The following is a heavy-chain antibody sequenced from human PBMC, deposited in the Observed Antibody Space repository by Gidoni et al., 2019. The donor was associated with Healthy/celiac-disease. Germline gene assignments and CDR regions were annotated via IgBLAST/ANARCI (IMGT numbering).Heavy chain of an antibody. CDR3: ARLYSSGWYSGHYFDY. CDR1: GGSISSSSYY. CDR2: LYYSGST. V-gene: IGHV4-39*01. J-gene: IGHJ4*02. Sequence: QLQLQESGPGLVKPSETLSLTCTVSGGSISSSSYYWGWIRQPPGKGLEWIGSLYYSGSTYYNPSLKSRVTISVDTSKNQSSLKLSSVTAADTAVYYCARLYSSGWYSGHYFDYWGQGTLVTVSS. D-gene: IGHD6-19*01.